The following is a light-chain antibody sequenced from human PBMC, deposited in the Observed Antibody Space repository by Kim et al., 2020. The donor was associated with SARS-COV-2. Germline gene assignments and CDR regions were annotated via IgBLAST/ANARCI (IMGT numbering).Light chain of an antibody. CDR1: QSVLHSPNNKNY. V-gene: IGKV4-1*01. Sequence: RATIKCKSSQSVLHSPNNKNYLAWYQQKPGQPPKLLIYWASVRQSGVPDRFSGSGSGTDFTLTISSLQAEDVAVYYCQQYYDTPYTFGRGTKLEIK. CDR3: QQYYDTPYT. CDR2: WAS. J-gene: IGKJ2*01.